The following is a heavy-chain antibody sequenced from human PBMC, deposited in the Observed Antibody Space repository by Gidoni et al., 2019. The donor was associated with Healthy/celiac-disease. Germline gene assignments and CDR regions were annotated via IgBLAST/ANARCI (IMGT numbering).Heavy chain of an antibody. V-gene: IGHV1-18*01. CDR2: ISAYHGNT. Sequence: QVQLVQSGAEVKNLGSSVKVSCKASGYTFTSYGISWVRRAPGQGLEWMGWISAYHGNTNYAQKLQGRVTMTRDTSTRTDYMELRSLRTDDTAVYYCARDQDGDYYYYYYMDVWGKGTTVTVSS. CDR3: ARDQDGDYYYYYYMDV. D-gene: IGHD4-17*01. CDR1: GYTFTSYG. J-gene: IGHJ6*03.